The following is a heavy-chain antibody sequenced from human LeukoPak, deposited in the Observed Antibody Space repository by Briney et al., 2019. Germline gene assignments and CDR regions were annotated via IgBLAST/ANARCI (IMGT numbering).Heavy chain of an antibody. CDR2: IYTSGST. Sequence: SETLSLTCTVSGGSISSYYWSWIRQPAGKGLEWIGRIYTSGSTNYNPSLKSRVTMSVDTSRNQFSLKLSSVTAADTAVYYCARENSVYDFWSGYSYYFDYWGQGTLVTVSS. J-gene: IGHJ4*02. CDR3: ARENSVYDFWSGYSYYFDY. D-gene: IGHD3-3*01. V-gene: IGHV4-4*07. CDR1: GGSISSYY.